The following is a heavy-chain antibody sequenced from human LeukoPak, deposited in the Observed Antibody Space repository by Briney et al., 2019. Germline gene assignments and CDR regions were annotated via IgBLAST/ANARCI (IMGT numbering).Heavy chain of an antibody. D-gene: IGHD5-12*01. CDR1: GFTFSSYE. Sequence: PGGSLRLSCAASGFTFSSYEMNWVRQAPGKGLEWVSYISSSGSTIYYADSMKGRFTISRDNAKNSLYLQMNSLRAEDTAVYYCARARVSGYDMGYYMDVWGKGTTVTISS. V-gene: IGHV3-48*03. CDR2: ISSSGSTI. J-gene: IGHJ6*03. CDR3: ARARVSGYDMGYYMDV.